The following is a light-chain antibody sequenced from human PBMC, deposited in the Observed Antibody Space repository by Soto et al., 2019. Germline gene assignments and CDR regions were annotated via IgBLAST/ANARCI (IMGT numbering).Light chain of an antibody. Sequence: EIVLTQSPGTLSLSPGERATLSCRASQSVSSSYLAWYQQKPGQAPRLLIYGASSRATGIPDRFSGSGSGTDFTLTISSLEPEDFAVYYCQQRNNWPLTFGQGTKVDIK. J-gene: IGKJ1*01. CDR2: GAS. CDR3: QQRNNWPLT. V-gene: IGKV3D-20*02. CDR1: QSVSSSY.